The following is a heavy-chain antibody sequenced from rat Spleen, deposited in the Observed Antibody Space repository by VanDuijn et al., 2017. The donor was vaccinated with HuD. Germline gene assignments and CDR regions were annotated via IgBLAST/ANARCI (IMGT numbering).Heavy chain of an antibody. Sequence: VQLKESGPGLVQPSQTLSLTCTVSGISFTDYSVHWVRQPPGKGLELMGRVKYDGDTYYNSALKSRLRISRDTFKSQVFLKMDSLQTEDTAIYYCTRDNNSGRGYYVMDAWGQGASVTVSS. V-gene: IGHV2S30*01. CDR1: GISFTDYS. J-gene: IGHJ4*01. CDR2: VKYDGDT. CDR3: TRDNNSGRGYYVMDA. D-gene: IGHD4-3*01.